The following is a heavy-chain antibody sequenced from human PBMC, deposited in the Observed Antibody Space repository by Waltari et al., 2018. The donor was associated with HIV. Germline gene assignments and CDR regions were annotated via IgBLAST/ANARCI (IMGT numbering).Heavy chain of an antibody. D-gene: IGHD5-18*01. CDR1: GINIKHRSSL. V-gene: IGHV4-4*02. CDR3: AQRRFYFGDGPDGYDV. J-gene: IGHJ6*02. Sequence: LHQPGAQEVKPSGTLTLTCGITGINIKHRSSLWTWVSTSPGNGLEWRGELDRAGTTADMSSRKSRLAVTADKGRNDFSRQLKSVTAADTGVYFCAQRRFYFGDGPDGYDVWGPGTAVSVSS. CDR2: LDRAGTT.